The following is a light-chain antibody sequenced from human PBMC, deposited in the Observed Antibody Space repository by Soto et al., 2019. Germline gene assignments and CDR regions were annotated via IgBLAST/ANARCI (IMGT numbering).Light chain of an antibody. CDR2: GAS. J-gene: IGKJ5*01. V-gene: IGKV3-20*01. CDR1: HSVSRTY. Sequence: VLTQSPGTLSVSPGERAXLSCRASHSVSRTYLAWYQQKPGQAPRLLIYGASDRATGTPDRFSGSGSGTDFTLTISRLEPEDSAVYYCQQFDDSVTFGQGTRLEIK. CDR3: QQFDDSVT.